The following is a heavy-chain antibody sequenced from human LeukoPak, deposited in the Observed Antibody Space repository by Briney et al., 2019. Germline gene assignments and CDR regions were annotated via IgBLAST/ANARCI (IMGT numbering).Heavy chain of an antibody. Sequence: ASVKVSCKASGYTFTGYYMHWVRQAPGQGLEWMGWINPNSGGTNYAQKFQGRVTMTRDTSISTAYMELSRLRSDDTAVYYCARGPMAAAGHFGYWGQGTLVTVSS. V-gene: IGHV1-2*02. CDR2: INPNSGGT. CDR3: ARGPMAAAGHFGY. D-gene: IGHD6-13*01. J-gene: IGHJ4*02. CDR1: GYTFTGYY.